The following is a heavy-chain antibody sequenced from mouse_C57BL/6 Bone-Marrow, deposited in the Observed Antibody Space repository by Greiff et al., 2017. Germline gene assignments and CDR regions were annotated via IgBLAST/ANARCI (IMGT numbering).Heavy chain of an antibody. CDR3: ARGYDYDYAMDY. Sequence: VHVKQSGPELVKPGASVKISCKASGYSFTDYYMNWVKQSPGKSLEWIGVINPNYGTTSYNQKFKGKATVTVDQSSSTAYMQLNSLTSEDSAVYYCARGYDYDYAMDYWGQGTSVTVSS. CDR2: INPNYGTT. V-gene: IGHV1-39*01. J-gene: IGHJ4*01. D-gene: IGHD2-4*01. CDR1: GYSFTDYY.